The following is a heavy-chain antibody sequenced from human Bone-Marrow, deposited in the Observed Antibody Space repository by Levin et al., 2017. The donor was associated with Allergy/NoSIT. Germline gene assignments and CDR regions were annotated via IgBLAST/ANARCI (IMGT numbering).Heavy chain of an antibody. CDR2: IYYSRST. J-gene: IGHJ4*02. CDR1: GGSINSGDHF. D-gene: IGHD2-2*01. CDR3: DRSGSVAAMTGDYVDS. V-gene: IGHV4-30-4*01. Sequence: SETLSLTCSVSGGSINSGDHFWSWVRQPPGKGLEWIGYIYYSRSTSYSPSLTSRLTISADTSKNQFSLKLNSVPAADPAVYFRDRSGSVAAMTGDYVDSRGQGALVTVSS.